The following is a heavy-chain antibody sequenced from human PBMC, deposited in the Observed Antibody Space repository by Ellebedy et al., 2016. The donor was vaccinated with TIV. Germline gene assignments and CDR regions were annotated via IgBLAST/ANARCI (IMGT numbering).Heavy chain of an antibody. CDR3: ARDLRGYSYFDY. Sequence: SETLSLTCTVSGYSISSGYYWGWIRQPPGKGLEWIGSIYHSGSTYYNPSLKSRVTISVDTSKNQFSLKLSSVTAADTAVYYCARDLRGYSYFDYWGQGTLVTVSS. D-gene: IGHD5-18*01. V-gene: IGHV4-38-2*02. CDR1: GYSISSGYY. CDR2: IYHSGST. J-gene: IGHJ4*02.